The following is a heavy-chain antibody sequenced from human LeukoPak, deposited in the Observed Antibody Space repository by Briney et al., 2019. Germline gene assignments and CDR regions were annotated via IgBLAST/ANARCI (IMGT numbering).Heavy chain of an antibody. CDR3: ASVDCSSTSCFFDY. Sequence: ASVKVSCKSSGYTFTSYGISWVRQAPGQGLEWMGWISAYNGNTNYAQKLQGRVTMTTDTSTSTAYMELRSLRSDDTAVYCWASVDCSSTSCFFDYWGQGTLVTVSS. CDR1: GYTFTSYG. CDR2: ISAYNGNT. D-gene: IGHD2-2*01. J-gene: IGHJ4*02. V-gene: IGHV1-18*01.